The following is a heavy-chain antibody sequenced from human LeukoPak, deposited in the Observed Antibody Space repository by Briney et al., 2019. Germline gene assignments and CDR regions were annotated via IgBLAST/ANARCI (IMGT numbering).Heavy chain of an antibody. D-gene: IGHD3-22*01. CDR3: ARDLGDGSGYSPPAEYFQH. Sequence: GASVKVSCKASGYTFTGYYMHWVRQAPGQGLEWMGWINPNSGGTNYAQKFQGRVTMTRDTSISTAYMELSRLRSDDTAVYYCARDLGDGSGYSPPAEYFQHWGQGTLVTVSS. V-gene: IGHV1-2*02. CDR1: GYTFTGYY. CDR2: INPNSGGT. J-gene: IGHJ1*01.